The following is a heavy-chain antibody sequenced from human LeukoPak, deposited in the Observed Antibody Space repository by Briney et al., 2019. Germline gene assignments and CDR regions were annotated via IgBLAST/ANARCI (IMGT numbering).Heavy chain of an antibody. CDR1: GFTFSNYA. CDR3: AKWGDYDVLTGYYVSDY. V-gene: IGHV3-23*01. J-gene: IGHJ4*02. Sequence: GASLRLSCATSGFTFSNYAMSWVRQAPGKGLEWVSAITGSGGNTYYADSVKGRFTISKDNSKNTVFLQMNSLRAEDTAVYYCAKWGDYDVLTGYYVSDYWGQGTLVTVSS. D-gene: IGHD3-9*01. CDR2: ITGSGGNT.